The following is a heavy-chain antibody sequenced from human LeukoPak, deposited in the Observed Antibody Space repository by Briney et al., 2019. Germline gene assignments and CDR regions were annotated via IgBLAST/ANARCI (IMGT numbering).Heavy chain of an antibody. D-gene: IGHD3-3*01. CDR2: IRYDGGIK. J-gene: IGHJ5*02. CDR3: AKEHDLWHEEGNWFDT. V-gene: IGHV3-30*02. CDR1: GFTFSTYG. Sequence: GGSLRLSCAASGFTFSTYGMHWVRQAPGKGLEWVAFIRYDGGIKHYTDAVKGRFTISRDNSKNTLYLQMNSLRAEDTAIYYCAKEHDLWHEEGNWFDTWGQGVLVTVSS.